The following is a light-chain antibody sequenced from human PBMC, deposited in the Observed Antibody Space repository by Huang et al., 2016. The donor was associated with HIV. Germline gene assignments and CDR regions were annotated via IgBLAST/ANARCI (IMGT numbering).Light chain of an antibody. Sequence: DIVMVQSPTSLSVTPGEAAFITCRSSQSLLHSNGHNYLAWYWQKPGQSPRLLIYLGSIRASGVPDRFSGSGSGTDFTLRINKVESGDVGVYYCMQGLQSWTFGQGTKVEI. V-gene: IGKV2-28*01. CDR1: QSLLHSNGHNY. CDR2: LGS. J-gene: IGKJ1*01. CDR3: MQGLQSWT.